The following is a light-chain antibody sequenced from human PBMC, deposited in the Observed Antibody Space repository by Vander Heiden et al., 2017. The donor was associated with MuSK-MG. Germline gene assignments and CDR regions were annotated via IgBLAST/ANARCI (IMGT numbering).Light chain of an antibody. CDR2: PEG. CDR3: QAGDSFVV. CDR1: QLRGHY. V-gene: IGLV3-1*01. J-gene: IGLJ2*01. Sequence: YELTLPASVSVSPGQTARIPCSGDQLRGHYVCWYQQKPGKSPVLVIYPEGRRPSEIPERFSASVSGNTATLTISGNQATDEADYYCQAGDSFVVFGGGTKLTVL.